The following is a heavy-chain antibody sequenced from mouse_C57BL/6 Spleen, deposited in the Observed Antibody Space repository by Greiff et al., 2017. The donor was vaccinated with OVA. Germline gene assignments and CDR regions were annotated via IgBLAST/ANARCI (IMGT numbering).Heavy chain of an antibody. CDR1: GYAFTGYW. J-gene: IGHJ2*01. V-gene: IGHV1-9*01. Sequence: QVQLKQSGAELMKPGASVKLSCKATGYAFTGYWIEWVKQRPGHGLEWIGEIIPGSGSTNYNEKFKGKATFTADTSSNTAYMQLSSLTTEDSAVYDCARGGDYDGGYFDYWGQGTTLTVSS. D-gene: IGHD2-4*01. CDR3: ARGGDYDGGYFDY. CDR2: IIPGSGST.